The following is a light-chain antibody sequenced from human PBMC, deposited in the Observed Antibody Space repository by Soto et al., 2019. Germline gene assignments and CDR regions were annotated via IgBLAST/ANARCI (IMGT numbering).Light chain of an antibody. J-gene: IGLJ1*01. CDR3: SSYTSISTYV. V-gene: IGLV2-14*01. CDR2: DVR. CDR1: SSDVGGYNF. Sequence: QSVLTQPASGSGSPGQSITISCPGTSSDVGGYNFVSWYQQHPGKAPKLMIYDVRNRPSGVSNRFSGSKSVNTASLTISGLRAEDEADYYCSSYTSISTYVFGTGTKVTVL.